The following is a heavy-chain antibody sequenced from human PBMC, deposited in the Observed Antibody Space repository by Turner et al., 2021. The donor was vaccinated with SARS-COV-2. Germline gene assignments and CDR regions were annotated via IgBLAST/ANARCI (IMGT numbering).Heavy chain of an antibody. CDR1: GGTFSSYA. Sequence: QVQLVQSGAEVKKPGSSVKVSCKASGGTFSSYAISWVRQAPGQGLEWMGGIIPILGIEKYAQKFQGRVTIPADKSTSTAYMELSSLRSEDTAVYYCARGGPRLRGFATGSYYFDYWGQGTLVTVSS. D-gene: IGHD5-12*01. V-gene: IGHV1-69*10. CDR2: IIPILGIE. CDR3: ARGGPRLRGFATGSYYFDY. J-gene: IGHJ4*02.